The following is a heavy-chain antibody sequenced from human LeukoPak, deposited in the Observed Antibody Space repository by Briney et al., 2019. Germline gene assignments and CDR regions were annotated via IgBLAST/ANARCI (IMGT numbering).Heavy chain of an antibody. D-gene: IGHD3-22*01. CDR2: IGTAGDT. CDR3: ARASRHYYDSSGYYQFDY. V-gene: IGHV3-13*01. J-gene: IGHJ4*02. CDR1: GFTFSSYD. Sequence: GGSLRLSFAASGFTFSSYDMHWVRQATGKGLEWVSAIGTAGDTYYPGSVKGRFTISRENAKNSLYLQMNSLRAGDTAVYYCARASRHYYDSSGYYQFDYWGQGTLVTVSS.